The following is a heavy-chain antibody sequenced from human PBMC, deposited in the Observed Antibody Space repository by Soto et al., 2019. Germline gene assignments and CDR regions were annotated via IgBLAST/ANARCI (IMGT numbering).Heavy chain of an antibody. V-gene: IGHV4-34*01. Sequence: SETLSLTWAVYGGSFIGFYWSWIRKPPGKGLGWIGEINHSGSTNYNPSLKSRVTISVDTSRNQVSLKLSPLTAADAAAYYCARGEVKLCFLRGLDVWGKGTTVTVSS. J-gene: IGHJ6*04. CDR3: ARGEVKLCFLRGLDV. D-gene: IGHD3-10*02. CDR1: GGSFIGFY. CDR2: INHSGST.